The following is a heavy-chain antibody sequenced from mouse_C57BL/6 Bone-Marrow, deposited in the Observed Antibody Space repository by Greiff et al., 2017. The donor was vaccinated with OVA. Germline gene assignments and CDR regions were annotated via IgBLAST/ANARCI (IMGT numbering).Heavy chain of an antibody. CDR1: GYTFTNYW. V-gene: IGHV1-63*01. CDR3: ARAELYGSSPAFDV. Sequence: VQLQQSGAELVRPGTSVKMSCKASGYTFTNYWIGWAKQRPGHGLEWIGDIYPGGGYTNYNEKFKGKATLTADKSSSTAYMQFSSLTSDDSAIDYCARAELYGSSPAFDVWGTGTTVTVSS. CDR2: IYPGGGYT. J-gene: IGHJ1*03. D-gene: IGHD1-1*01.